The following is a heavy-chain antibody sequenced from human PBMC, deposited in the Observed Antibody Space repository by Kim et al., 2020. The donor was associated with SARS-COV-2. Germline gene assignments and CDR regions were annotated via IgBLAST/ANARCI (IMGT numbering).Heavy chain of an antibody. D-gene: IGHD3-3*01. J-gene: IGHJ5*02. Sequence: GRFTISRDNSKNTLYLQMNSLRAEDTAVYYCAKDPTRYDFWSGYGNWFDPWGQGTLVTVSS. V-gene: IGHV3-23*01. CDR3: AKDPTRYDFWSGYGNWFDP.